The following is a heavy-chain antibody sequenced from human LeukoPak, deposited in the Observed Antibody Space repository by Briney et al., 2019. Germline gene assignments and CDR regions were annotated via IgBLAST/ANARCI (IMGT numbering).Heavy chain of an antibody. Sequence: GGSPRLSCAASGFTFSTYYMNWVRQAPGKGLEWVSSITTSSSYIYYADSVKGRFTISRDNAKNSLYLQMNSLRAEDTALYYCAKDIGLVVTAYNFDYWGQGTLVTVSS. CDR1: GFTFSTYY. CDR3: AKDIGLVVTAYNFDY. D-gene: IGHD2-21*02. J-gene: IGHJ4*02. V-gene: IGHV3-21*04. CDR2: ITTSSSYI.